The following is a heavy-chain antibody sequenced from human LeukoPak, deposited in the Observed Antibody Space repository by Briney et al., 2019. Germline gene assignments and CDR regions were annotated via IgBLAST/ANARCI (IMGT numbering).Heavy chain of an antibody. CDR3: ARQYGTRYYFDY. V-gene: IGHV4-38-2*01. CDR1: GYSISSGYY. CDR2: IYHSGST. D-gene: IGHD2-2*01. Sequence: SETLSLTCAVSGYSISSGYYWGWIRQPPGKGLEWIGSIYHSGSTYYNPSLKSRVTISVDTSKNQFSLKLSSVTAANTAVYYCARQYGTRYYFDYWGQGTLVTVYS. J-gene: IGHJ4*02.